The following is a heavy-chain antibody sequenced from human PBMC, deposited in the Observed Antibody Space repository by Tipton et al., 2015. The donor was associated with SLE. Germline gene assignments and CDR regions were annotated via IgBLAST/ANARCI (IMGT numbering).Heavy chain of an antibody. V-gene: IGHV4-59*01. Sequence: TLSLTCTVSGGSISSYYWGWIRQPPGKGLEWIGYIYYSGSTNYNPSLKSRVTISVDTSKNQFSLKLSSVTAADTAVYYCARDEGRGSSSQRAFDIWGQGTMATVSS. J-gene: IGHJ3*02. CDR1: GGSISSYY. D-gene: IGHD6-6*01. CDR3: ARDEGRGSSSQRAFDI. CDR2: IYYSGST.